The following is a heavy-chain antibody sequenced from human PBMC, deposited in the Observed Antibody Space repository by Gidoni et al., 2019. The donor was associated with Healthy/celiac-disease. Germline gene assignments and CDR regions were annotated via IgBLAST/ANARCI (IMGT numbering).Heavy chain of an antibody. J-gene: IGHJ2*01. V-gene: IGHV3-30-3*01. Sequence: QLQLVESGGGVVQPGRSLRPSCAASGFTFSSYAMHWVRQAPGKGLEWVAVISYDGSNKYYADSVKGRFTISRDNSKNTLYLQMNSLRAEDTAVYYCASLLSGRWGYFDLWGRGTLVTVSS. CDR2: ISYDGSNK. CDR1: GFTFSSYA. D-gene: IGHD1-26*01. CDR3: ASLLSGRWGYFDL.